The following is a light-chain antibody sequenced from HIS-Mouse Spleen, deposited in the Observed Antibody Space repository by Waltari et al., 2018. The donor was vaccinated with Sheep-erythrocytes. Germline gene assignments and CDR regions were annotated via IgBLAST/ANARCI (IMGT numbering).Light chain of an antibody. V-gene: IGLV2-11*01. CDR3: CSYAGSYTLV. Sequence: QSALTQPRSVSGSPGQSVTISCTGTSSDVGGYNYVSWYQQHPGKAPKVMIYDFSKRPSGGLGRCAGSKSGNTASLTISGLQAEDEADYYCCSYAGSYTLVFGGGTKLTVL. CDR2: DFS. J-gene: IGLJ2*01. CDR1: SSDVGGYNY.